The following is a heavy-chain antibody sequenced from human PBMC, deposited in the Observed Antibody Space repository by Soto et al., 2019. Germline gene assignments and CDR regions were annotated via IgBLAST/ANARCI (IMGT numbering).Heavy chain of an antibody. CDR2: IYYSGST. CDR3: ARDRTTVTLDYYYYMDV. D-gene: IGHD4-17*01. Sequence: SETLSLTCTVSGGSISSYYWSRIRQPPGKGLEWIGYIYYSGSTNYNPSLKSRVTISVDTSKNQFSLKLSSVTAADTAVYYCARDRTTVTLDYYYYMDVWGKGTTVTVSS. J-gene: IGHJ6*03. CDR1: GGSISSYY. V-gene: IGHV4-59*01.